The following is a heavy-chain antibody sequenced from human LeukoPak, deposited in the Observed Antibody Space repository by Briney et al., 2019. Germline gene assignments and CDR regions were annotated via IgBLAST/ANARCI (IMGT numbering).Heavy chain of an antibody. D-gene: IGHD6-13*01. CDR1: GFTFSDCD. V-gene: IGHV3-21*01. CDR2: ISYRTSHI. CDR3: GRAFPPLRTAAAGDY. J-gene: IGHJ4*02. Sequence: TGGSLRLSFTASGFTFSDCDMNWFRQAPGKGLEWVSSISYRTSHIYYADSVKGRFTISRDNAKNSLYLQMDSLRAEDTAVYFCGRAFPPLRTAAAGDYWGQGTLVTVSS.